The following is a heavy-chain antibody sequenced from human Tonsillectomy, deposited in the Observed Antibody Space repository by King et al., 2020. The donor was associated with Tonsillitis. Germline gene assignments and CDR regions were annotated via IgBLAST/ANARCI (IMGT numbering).Heavy chain of an antibody. J-gene: IGHJ1*01. D-gene: IGHD1-26*01. CDR2: IKSNNNGGTT. V-gene: IGHV3-15*01. CDR3: TTPGAEGATWD. Sequence: VQLVESGGVLVEPGGSLRLSCAASGFSFNIAWMGWVRQAPGKGLEWVGHIKSNNNGGTTAYAAPVKGSFTISRYDSKNTLYLQMNSLKAEDTAVYYCTTPGAEGATWDWGQGSLVTVSA. CDR1: GFSFNIAW.